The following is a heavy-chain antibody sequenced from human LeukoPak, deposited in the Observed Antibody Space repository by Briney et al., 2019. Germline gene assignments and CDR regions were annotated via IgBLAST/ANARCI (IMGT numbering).Heavy chain of an antibody. Sequence: GGSLRLSCAASGFTLSSYSMNWVRQAPGKGLEWVSSISSSSSYIYYADSVKGRFTISRDNAKNSLYLQMNSLRAEDTAVYYCAREGLVTAVFDYGGQGTLVTVS. CDR1: GFTLSSYS. J-gene: IGHJ4*02. CDR3: AREGLVTAVFDY. D-gene: IGHD2-21*02. CDR2: ISSSSSYI. V-gene: IGHV3-21*01.